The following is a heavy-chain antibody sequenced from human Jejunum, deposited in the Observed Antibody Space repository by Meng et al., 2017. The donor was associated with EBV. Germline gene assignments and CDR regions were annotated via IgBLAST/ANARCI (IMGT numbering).Heavy chain of an antibody. D-gene: IGHD1-14*01. V-gene: IGHV4-4*02. CDR2: INQVGST. CDR1: TDFISSYEW. J-gene: IGHJ4*02. CDR3: ARASSERLLDY. Sequence: QVQLQESGPGLVKPSGTLSLTCAVSTDFISSYEWWSWVRQPPGKGLEWLGEINQVGSTYYNPSLKSRVTITIDTSKRQFSLRLNSMTAADTAVYYCARASSERLLDYWGQGTLVTVSS.